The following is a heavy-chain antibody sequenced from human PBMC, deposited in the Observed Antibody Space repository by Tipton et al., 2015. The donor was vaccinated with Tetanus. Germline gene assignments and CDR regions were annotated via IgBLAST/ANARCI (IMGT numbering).Heavy chain of an antibody. CDR3: ARVHFDPFDYDSSGYYPFDI. V-gene: IGHV4-31*02. Sequence: WIGYIYYSGSTYYNPSLKSRVTISVDTSKNQFSLKLSSVTAADTAVYYCARVHFDPFDYDSSGYYPFDIWGQGTMVTVSS. J-gene: IGHJ3*02. CDR2: IYYSGST. D-gene: IGHD3-22*01.